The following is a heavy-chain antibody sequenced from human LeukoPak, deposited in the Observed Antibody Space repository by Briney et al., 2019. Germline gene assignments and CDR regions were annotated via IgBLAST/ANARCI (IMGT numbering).Heavy chain of an antibody. Sequence: ASVKVSCKASGYTSTSYYMHWVRQAPGQGLEWMGIINPSGGSTSYAQKFQGRVTMTRDTSTSTVYMELSSLRSEDTAVYYCARDLYDSSGYYGGFDYWGQGTLVTVSS. CDR1: GYTSTSYY. CDR3: ARDLYDSSGYYGGFDY. J-gene: IGHJ4*02. V-gene: IGHV1-46*01. CDR2: INPSGGST. D-gene: IGHD3-22*01.